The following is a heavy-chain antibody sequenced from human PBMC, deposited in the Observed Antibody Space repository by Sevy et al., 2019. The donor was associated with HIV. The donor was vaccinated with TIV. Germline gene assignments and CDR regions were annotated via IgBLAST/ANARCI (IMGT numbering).Heavy chain of an antibody. D-gene: IGHD3-10*01. J-gene: IGHJ3*02. CDR1: GITFSSYA. CDR2: ISAGGGRT. Sequence: GGSLRLSCAASGITFSSYAMSWVRQAPGKGLEWVSGISAGGGRTYHADSVKGRFTMSGDKSKNTRYPQMNSLTAEDTAVYYCASLLTEDPFDIWGQGTMVTVSS. CDR3: ASLLTEDPFDI. V-gene: IGHV3-23*01.